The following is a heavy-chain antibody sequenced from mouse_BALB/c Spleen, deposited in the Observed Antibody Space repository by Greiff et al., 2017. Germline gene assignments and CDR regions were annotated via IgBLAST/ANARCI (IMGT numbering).Heavy chain of an antibody. CDR2: IWGDGST. D-gene: IGHD2-2*01. CDR1: GFSLTGYG. CDR3: ARVYYGYDDVGFAY. Sequence: VQGVESGPGLVAPSQSLSITCTVSGFSLTGYGVNWVRQPPGKGLEWLGMIWGDGSTDYNSALKSRLSISKDNSKSQVFLKMNSLQTDDTARYYCARVYYGYDDVGFAYWGQGTLVTVSA. V-gene: IGHV2-6-7*01. J-gene: IGHJ3*01.